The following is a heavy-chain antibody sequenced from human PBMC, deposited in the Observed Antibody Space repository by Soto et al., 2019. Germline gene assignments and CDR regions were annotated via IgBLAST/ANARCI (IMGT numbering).Heavy chain of an antibody. Sequence: AASVKVSCKVSGYTLTELSMHWVRQAPGKGLEWMGGFDPEDGETIYAQKFQGRVTMTEDTSTDTAYMELSSLRSEDTAVYYCATDLSPTRELLRGLVYWGQGTLVTVSS. D-gene: IGHD1-26*01. CDR3: ATDLSPTRELLRGLVY. V-gene: IGHV1-24*01. CDR1: GYTLTELS. J-gene: IGHJ4*02. CDR2: FDPEDGET.